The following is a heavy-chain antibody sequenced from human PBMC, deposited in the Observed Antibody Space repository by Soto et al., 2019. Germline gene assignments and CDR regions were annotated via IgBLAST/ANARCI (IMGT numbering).Heavy chain of an antibody. J-gene: IGHJ4*02. CDR2: INSYNGVT. CDR3: ARDRHNRGSFDY. V-gene: IGHV1-18*01. CDR1: GYTFTDYG. D-gene: IGHD1-1*01. Sequence: QVQLVQSGAEVKKPGASVKVSCKASGYTFTDYGITWVRQAPGQGLQWMGWINSYNGVTNNAHSFQGRVSMTTDTSTSTAYLELSSLRSDDTAVYYCARDRHNRGSFDYWGQGSLVTVSS.